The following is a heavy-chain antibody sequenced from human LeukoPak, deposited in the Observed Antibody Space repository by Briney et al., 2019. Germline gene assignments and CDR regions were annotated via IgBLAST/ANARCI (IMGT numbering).Heavy chain of an antibody. CDR2: ISGSGGST. Sequence: GSLRLSCAASGFTFSSYAMSWVRQAPGKGLEWVSAISGSGGSTCYADSVKGRFTISRDNSKNTLYLEMNSLRAEDSAIYYCAKDRGSGIPVAFDYWGQGTLVTVSS. CDR1: GFTFSSYA. D-gene: IGHD6-19*01. V-gene: IGHV3-23*01. CDR3: AKDRGSGIPVAFDY. J-gene: IGHJ4*02.